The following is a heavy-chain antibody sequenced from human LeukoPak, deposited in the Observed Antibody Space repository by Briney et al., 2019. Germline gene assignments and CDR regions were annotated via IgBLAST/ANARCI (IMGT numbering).Heavy chain of an antibody. D-gene: IGHD3-10*01. V-gene: IGHV3-74*01. Sequence: GGSLRLSCAASGFTFSSYWMHWVRQAPGKGLVWVSRINSDGSSTSYADSVKGRFTISRDNAKNTLYLQMNSLRAEDTAVYYCAKGIRRGAVFDYWGQGTLVTVSS. CDR1: GFTFSSYW. J-gene: IGHJ4*02. CDR2: INSDGSST. CDR3: AKGIRRGAVFDY.